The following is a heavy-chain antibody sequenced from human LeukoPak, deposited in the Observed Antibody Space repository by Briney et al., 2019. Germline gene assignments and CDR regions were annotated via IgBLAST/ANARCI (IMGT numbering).Heavy chain of an antibody. Sequence: PSETLSLTCSVSGGSISSSAYYWGWIRQPPGQGLEWIGSIYYSGNTYYNPSLKSPVTISIDTSKNQFSLRLISVTAADTAVYYCARDYDFWSGYYRGWMEHYYYYMDVWGKGTTVTVSS. CDR3: ARDYDFWSGYYRGWMEHYYYYMDV. CDR1: GGSISSSAYY. CDR2: IYYSGNT. V-gene: IGHV4-39*07. D-gene: IGHD3-3*01. J-gene: IGHJ6*03.